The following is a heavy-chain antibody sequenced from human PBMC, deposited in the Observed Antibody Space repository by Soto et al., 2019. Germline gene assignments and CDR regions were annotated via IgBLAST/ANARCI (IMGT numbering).Heavy chain of an antibody. J-gene: IGHJ6*03. CDR3: ARGSPTLQSGYCYMDV. Sequence: PSETLSVTCAVYGGSFSGYYWSWIRQPPGKGLEWIGEINHSGSTNYNPSLKSRVTISVDTSKNQFSLKLSSVTAADTAVYYCARGSPTLQSGYCYMDVWGKGTTVTVSS. CDR2: INHSGST. CDR1: GGSFSGYY. D-gene: IGHD3-3*01. V-gene: IGHV4-34*01.